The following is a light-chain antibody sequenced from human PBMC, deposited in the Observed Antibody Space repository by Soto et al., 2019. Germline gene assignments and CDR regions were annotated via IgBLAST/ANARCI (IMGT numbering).Light chain of an antibody. Sequence: EIVMTQSPATLSVSPRERATLSCRASHDVTTYLAWYQQKSGQAPRLLIYAASTRATGIPARFSGSGSGTEFSLTISSLQSEDFAVYYCQQYINWPRTFGQGTKVDIK. V-gene: IGKV3-15*01. J-gene: IGKJ1*01. CDR1: HDVTTY. CDR3: QQYINWPRT. CDR2: AAS.